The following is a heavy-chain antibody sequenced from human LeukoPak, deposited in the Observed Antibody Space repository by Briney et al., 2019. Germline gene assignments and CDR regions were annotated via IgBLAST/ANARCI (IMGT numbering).Heavy chain of an antibody. V-gene: IGHV4-34*01. CDR3: GNSLYGSGSYSNWFDP. CDR1: GGSFSGYY. D-gene: IGHD3-10*01. Sequence: SETLSLTCVVYGGSFSGYYWSWIRQSPGKGLEWIGEINHRGSTNYNPSLKRRVTIPLAKSKNQFSLNLTSVTVADTAVYYYGNSLYGSGSYSNWFDPWGQGTLVTVSS. J-gene: IGHJ5*02. CDR2: INHRGST.